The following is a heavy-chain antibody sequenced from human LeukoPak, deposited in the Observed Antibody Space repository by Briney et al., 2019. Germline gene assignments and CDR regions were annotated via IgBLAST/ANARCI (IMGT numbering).Heavy chain of an antibody. V-gene: IGHV3-48*01. J-gene: IGHJ5*02. CDR1: GFIFSQYS. Sequence: GGSLRLSCAAAGFIFSQYSMNWVRQAPGKGLEWVSHIRSSSETFYADSVKGRFTISRDNARNSPYLQINNLRGEDTAIYYCARDAGNSGYGCDLWGQGTLVTVSS. D-gene: IGHD5-12*01. CDR3: ARDAGNSGYGCDL. CDR2: IRSSSET.